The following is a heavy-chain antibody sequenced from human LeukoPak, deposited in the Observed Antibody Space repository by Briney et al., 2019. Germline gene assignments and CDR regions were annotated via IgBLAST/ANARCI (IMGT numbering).Heavy chain of an antibody. CDR2: ISSSSSYI. V-gene: IGHV3-21*01. J-gene: IGHJ4*02. CDR3: ARVAPGSYYFDF. D-gene: IGHD3-10*01. Sequence: GGSLRLSCAASGFTFSSYSMNWVRQAPGEGLEWVSSISSSSSYIYYADSVKGRFTISRDNAKNSLYLQMNSLRAEDTAVYYCARVAPGSYYFDFWGQGTLVTVSS. CDR1: GFTFSSYS.